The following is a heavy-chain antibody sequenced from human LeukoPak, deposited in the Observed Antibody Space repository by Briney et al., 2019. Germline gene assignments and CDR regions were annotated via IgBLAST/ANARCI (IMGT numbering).Heavy chain of an antibody. CDR3: ARGGNDFWSGYNWFDP. Sequence: VASVKVSCKASGYTFTSYDINWVRQATGQGLEWMGWMNPNSGNTGYAQKFQGRVTMTRNTSISTAYMELRSLRSEDTAVYYCARGGNDFWSGYNWFDPWGQGTLVTVSS. CDR1: GYTFTSYD. V-gene: IGHV1-8*01. D-gene: IGHD3-3*01. CDR2: MNPNSGNT. J-gene: IGHJ5*02.